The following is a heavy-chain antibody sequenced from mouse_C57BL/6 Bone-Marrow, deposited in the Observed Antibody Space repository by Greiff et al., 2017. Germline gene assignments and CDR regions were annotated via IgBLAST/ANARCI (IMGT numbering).Heavy chain of an antibody. J-gene: IGHJ2*01. CDR2: IYPGSGST. D-gene: IGHD6-2*01. Sequence: VQLQQSGAELVEPGASVKMSCKASGYTFTSYWITWVKQRPGQGLEWIGDIYPGSGSTNYNEKFKSKATLTVDTSSSTAYMQLSSLTSEDSAVYYCARSLPNYFDYWGQGTTLTVSS. CDR1: GYTFTSYW. V-gene: IGHV1-55*01. CDR3: ARSLPNYFDY.